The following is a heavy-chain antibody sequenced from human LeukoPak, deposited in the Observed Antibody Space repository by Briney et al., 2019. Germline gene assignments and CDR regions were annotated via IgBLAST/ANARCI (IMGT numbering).Heavy chain of an antibody. D-gene: IGHD3-22*01. CDR2: MNPNSGNT. V-gene: IGHV1-8*01. Sequence: GASVKVSCKASGYTFTSYDINWVRQATGQGLEWMGWMNPNSGNTGYAQKFQGRVTMTRNTSISTAYMELSSLRSEDTAVYYCARAYYDSSGYYYGLYYYMDVWGKGTTVTVSS. CDR1: GYTFTSYD. CDR3: ARAYYDSSGYYYGLYYYMDV. J-gene: IGHJ6*03.